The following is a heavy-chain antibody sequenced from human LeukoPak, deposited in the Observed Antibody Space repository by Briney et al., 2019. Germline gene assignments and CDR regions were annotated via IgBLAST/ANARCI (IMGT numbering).Heavy chain of an antibody. D-gene: IGHD5-18*01. CDR3: ARGSLSGYSYGDAFDI. CDR2: INPNSGNT. Sequence: ASVTVSCKASGYTFTGYYMHWVRQAPGQGLEWMGWINPNSGNTGYAQKFQGRVIITRNTSISTAYMELSSLRSEDTAVYYCARGSLSGYSYGDAFDIWGQGTMVTVSS. J-gene: IGHJ3*02. CDR1: GYTFTGYY. V-gene: IGHV1-8*03.